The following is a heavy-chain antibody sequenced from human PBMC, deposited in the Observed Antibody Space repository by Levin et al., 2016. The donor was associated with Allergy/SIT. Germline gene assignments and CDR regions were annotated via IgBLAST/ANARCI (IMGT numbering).Heavy chain of an antibody. D-gene: IGHD4-23*01. Sequence: SETLSLTCTVSGGSISSGGYYWSWIRQHPGKGLEWIGYIYYSGSTYYNPSLKSRVTISVDTSKNQFSLKLSSVTAADTAVYYCARDGNSGANWFDPWGQGTLVTVSS. J-gene: IGHJ5*02. CDR3: ARDGNSGANWFDP. CDR2: IYYSGST. V-gene: IGHV4-31*03. CDR1: GGSISSGGYY.